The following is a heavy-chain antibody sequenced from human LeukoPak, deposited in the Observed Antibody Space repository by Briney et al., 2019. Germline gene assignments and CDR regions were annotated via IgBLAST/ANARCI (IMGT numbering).Heavy chain of an antibody. Sequence: PGGSLRLSCAASGFTFSSYGMNWVRQAPGKGLEWVSYISSSGSTIYYADSVKGRFTISRDNAKNSLYLQMNSLRAEDTAVYYCAREGEEYCSSTSCYRNYMDVWGKGTTVTVSS. CDR1: GFTFSSYG. J-gene: IGHJ6*03. D-gene: IGHD2-2*02. V-gene: IGHV3-48*04. CDR2: ISSSGSTI. CDR3: AREGEEYCSSTSCYRNYMDV.